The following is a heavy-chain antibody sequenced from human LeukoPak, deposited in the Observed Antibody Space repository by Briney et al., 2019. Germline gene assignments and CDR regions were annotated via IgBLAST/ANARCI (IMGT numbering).Heavy chain of an antibody. D-gene: IGHD1-26*01. V-gene: IGHV3-74*01. CDR3: ARVSSGSYFGYYYYYMDV. CDR2: INSDGSST. J-gene: IGHJ6*03. CDR1: GFTFSNYW. Sequence: GGSLRLTCAASGFTFSNYWMHWVRQAPGKGLVWVSRINSDGSSTSYADSVKGRFTISRDNAKNTLYLQMNSLRAEDTAVYYCARVSSGSYFGYYYYYMDVWGKGTTVTVSS.